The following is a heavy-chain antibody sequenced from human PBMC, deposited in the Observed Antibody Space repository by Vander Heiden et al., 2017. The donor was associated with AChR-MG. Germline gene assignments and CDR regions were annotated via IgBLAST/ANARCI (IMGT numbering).Heavy chain of an antibody. J-gene: IGHJ6*03. D-gene: IGHD2-8*02. Sequence: QVQLVQSGAEVKKSGSSVKVSCQASGGTFSTHAIIWVRQAPGQGLEWVGGIIPMFGSANYAQKFQVRVTITADQSTSTAYMDLNSLRPDDTAVYYCARGRSHCTGGVCHRYNYMDVWGKGTTVTVSS. CDR2: IIPMFGSA. CDR3: ARGRSHCTGGVCHRYNYMDV. V-gene: IGHV1-69*01. CDR1: GGTFSTHA.